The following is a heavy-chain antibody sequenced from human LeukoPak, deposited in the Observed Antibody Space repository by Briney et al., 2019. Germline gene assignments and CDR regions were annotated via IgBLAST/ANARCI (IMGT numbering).Heavy chain of an antibody. CDR2: INTNTGNP. V-gene: IGHV7-4-1*02. D-gene: IGHD6-13*01. Sequence: ASVKVSCKASGGTFSSYAISWVRQAPGQGLEWMGWINTNTGNPTHAQGFTGRFVFSLDTSVSTAYLQISSLKAEDTAVYYCAREDSSSWYNFPDAFDIWGQGTMVTVSS. J-gene: IGHJ3*02. CDR1: GGTFSSYA. CDR3: AREDSSSWYNFPDAFDI.